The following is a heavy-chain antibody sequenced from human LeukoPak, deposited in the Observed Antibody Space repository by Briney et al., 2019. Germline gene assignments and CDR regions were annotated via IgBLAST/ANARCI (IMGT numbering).Heavy chain of an antibody. CDR3: ARGGGLDI. CDR1: GFISSSYW. CDR2: IKQDGSEK. V-gene: IGHV3-7*05. Sequence: VGSLRLSCAASGFISSSYWMTWVRHAPEKGLEWVANIKQDGSEKYYVDSVKGRFTISRDNAKNSLYLQMNSLRAEDTAVYYCARGGGLDIWGQGTMVTVSS. J-gene: IGHJ3*02.